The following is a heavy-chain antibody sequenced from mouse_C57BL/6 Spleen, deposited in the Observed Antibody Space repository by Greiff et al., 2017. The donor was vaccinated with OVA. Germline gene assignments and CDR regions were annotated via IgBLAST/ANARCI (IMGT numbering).Heavy chain of an antibody. V-gene: IGHV1-22*01. Sequence: VQLKQSGPELVKPGASVKMSCKASGYTFTDYNMHWVKQSHGKSLEWIGYINPNNGGTSYNQKFKGKATLTVNKSSSTAYMELRSLTSEDSAVYYCATAYYSNDFDYWGQGTTLTVSS. CDR1: GYTFTDYN. CDR3: ATAYYSNDFDY. J-gene: IGHJ2*01. D-gene: IGHD2-5*01. CDR2: INPNNGGT.